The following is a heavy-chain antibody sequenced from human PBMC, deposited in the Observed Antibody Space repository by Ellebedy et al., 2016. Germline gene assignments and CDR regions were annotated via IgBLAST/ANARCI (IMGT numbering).Heavy chain of an antibody. CDR2: INHSGST. Sequence: SETLSLXCAVYGGSFSGYYWSWIRQPPGKGLEWIGEINHSGSTNYNPSLKSRVTISVDTSKNQFSLKLSSVTAADTAVYYAAQVPAAIKEGGWFNPWGQGTLVTVSS. CDR3: AQVPAAIKEGGWFNP. CDR1: GGSFSGYY. D-gene: IGHD2-2*02. J-gene: IGHJ5*02. V-gene: IGHV4-34*01.